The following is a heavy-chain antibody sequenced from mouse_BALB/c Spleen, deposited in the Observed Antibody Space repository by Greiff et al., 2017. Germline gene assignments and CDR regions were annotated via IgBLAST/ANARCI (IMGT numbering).Heavy chain of an antibody. D-gene: IGHD2-14*01. CDR3: ARSYYRYDGGPYFDY. V-gene: IGHV4-1*02. J-gene: IGHJ2*01. CDR1: GFDFSRYW. CDR2: INPDSSTI. Sequence: EVKLMESGGGLVQPGGSLKLSCAASGFDFSRYWMSWVRQAPGKGLEWIGEINPDSSTINYTPSLKDKFIISRDNAKNTLYLQMSKVRSEDTALYYCARSYYRYDGGPYFDYWGQGTTLTVSS.